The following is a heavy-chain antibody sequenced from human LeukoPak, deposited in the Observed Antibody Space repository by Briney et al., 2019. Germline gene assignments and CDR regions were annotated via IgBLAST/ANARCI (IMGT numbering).Heavy chain of an antibody. J-gene: IGHJ5*02. CDR1: GFTFSSYA. V-gene: IGHV3-30-3*01. CDR2: ISYDGSNK. CDR3: ARDKGLWCSSTSCYNEFDP. D-gene: IGHD2-2*02. Sequence: GGSLRLSCAASGFTFSSYAMHWVRQAPGKGLEWVAVISYDGSNKYYADSVKGRFTISRDNSKNTLYLQMNSLRAEDTAVYYCARDKGLWCSSTSCYNEFDPWGQGTQVTVSS.